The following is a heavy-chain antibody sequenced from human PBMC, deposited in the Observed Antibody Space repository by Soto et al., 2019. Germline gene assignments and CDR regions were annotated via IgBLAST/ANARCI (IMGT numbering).Heavy chain of an antibody. CDR2: INPNSGGT. CDR3: ARASASGWYGGAFDI. D-gene: IGHD6-19*01. V-gene: IGHV1-2*04. Sequence: ASVKVSCKASGYTFTGYYMHWVRQAPGQGLEWMGWINPNSGGTNYAQKFQGWVTMTRDTSISTAYMELSRLRSDDTAVYYCARASASGWYGGAFDIWGQGTMVTVSS. CDR1: GYTFTGYY. J-gene: IGHJ3*02.